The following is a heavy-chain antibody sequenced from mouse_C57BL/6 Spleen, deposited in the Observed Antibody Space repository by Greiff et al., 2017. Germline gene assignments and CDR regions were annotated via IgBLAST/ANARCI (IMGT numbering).Heavy chain of an antibody. J-gene: IGHJ1*03. CDR2: FYPGSGSI. Sequence: QVQLQQSGAELVKPGASVKLSCTASGYTFTEYTIHWVKQRSGQGLEWIGWFYPGSGSIKYNEKFKDKATFTADKSSSTVYMELSSLTSEDSAVYFCARHSRRDYCGSSYGYVDVWGTGTTVTVSS. D-gene: IGHD1-1*01. CDR3: ARHSRRDYCGSSYGYVDV. CDR1: GYTFTEYT. V-gene: IGHV1-62-2*01.